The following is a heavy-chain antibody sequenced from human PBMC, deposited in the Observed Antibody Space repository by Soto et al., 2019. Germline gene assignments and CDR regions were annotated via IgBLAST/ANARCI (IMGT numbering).Heavy chain of an antibody. Sequence: HPGGSLRLSCAVSGFICSSYDMSWVRQAPGKGLGWVSTILVGGSTHYEDSVTGRFTISRDTSRNTVYLQMNSLTAGDTAFYYCAKATATGGGAFEIYGQGTMVTVSS. CDR1: GFICSSYD. CDR2: ILVGGST. J-gene: IGHJ3*02. CDR3: AKATATGGGAFEI. V-gene: IGHV3-23*01. D-gene: IGHD2-8*02.